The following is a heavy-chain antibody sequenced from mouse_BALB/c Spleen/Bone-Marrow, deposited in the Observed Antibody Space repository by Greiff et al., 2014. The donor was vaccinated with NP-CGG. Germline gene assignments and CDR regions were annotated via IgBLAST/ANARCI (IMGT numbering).Heavy chain of an antibody. V-gene: IGHV5-17*02. Sequence: EVHLVESGGGLVQPGGSRKLSCAASGFTFSSFGMHWVRQAPEKGLEWVAYISSGSSTIYYADTMKGRFTISRDNPKNTLFLQMTSLRSEDTAMYYCTRSGTLEAMDYWGQGTSVTVSS. CDR1: GFTFSSFG. J-gene: IGHJ4*01. D-gene: IGHD3-3*01. CDR3: TRSGTLEAMDY. CDR2: ISSGSSTI.